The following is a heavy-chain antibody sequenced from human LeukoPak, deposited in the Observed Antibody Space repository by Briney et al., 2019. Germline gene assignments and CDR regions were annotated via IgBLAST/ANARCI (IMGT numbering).Heavy chain of an antibody. V-gene: IGHV4-39*01. D-gene: IGHD1-26*01. CDR2: IYYSGST. CDR3: ASQTHFDWELPPFDY. J-gene: IGHJ4*02. Sequence: PSETLSLTCTVSGGSTSSSTYYWAGIRQPPGKGLEWTGNIYYSGSTYYNPSLKSRVTISVDTSKNQFSLKLSSVTAADTAVYYWASQTHFDWELPPFDYWGQGTLVTVSS. CDR1: GGSTSSSTYY.